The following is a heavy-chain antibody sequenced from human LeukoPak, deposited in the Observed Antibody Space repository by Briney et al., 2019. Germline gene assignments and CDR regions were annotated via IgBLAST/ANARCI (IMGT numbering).Heavy chain of an antibody. CDR3: ARNFGVATFDY. CDR1: GYSISSGYY. CDR2: INHSGST. J-gene: IGHJ4*02. Sequence: SETLSLTCAVSGYSISSGYYWGWIRQPPGKGLEWIGEINHSGSTNYNPSLKSRVTISVDTSKNQFSLKLSSVTAADTAVYYCARNFGVATFDYWGQGTLVTVSS. D-gene: IGHD3-3*01. V-gene: IGHV4-38-2*01.